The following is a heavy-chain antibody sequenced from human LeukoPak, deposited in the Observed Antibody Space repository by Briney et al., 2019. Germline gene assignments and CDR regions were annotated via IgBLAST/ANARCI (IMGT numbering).Heavy chain of an antibody. D-gene: IGHD5-24*01. CDR1: GGSISSGSYY. CDR2: IYTSGST. J-gene: IGHJ4*02. V-gene: IGHV4-61*02. CDR3: TAEGEMATIDY. Sequence: SETLSLTCTVSGGSISSGSYYWSWIRQPAGKGLEWIGRIYTSGSTNYNPSRKSRVTISVDTSKNQFSLKLSSVTAADTAVYYCTAEGEMATIDYWGQGTLVTVSS.